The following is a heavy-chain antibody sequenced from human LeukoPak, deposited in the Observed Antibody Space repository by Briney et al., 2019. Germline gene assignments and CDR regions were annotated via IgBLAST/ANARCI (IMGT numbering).Heavy chain of an antibody. J-gene: IGHJ4*02. Sequence: RGSLRLSCAASGLTVSSNYMSWVRQDPGKGLEWDSVIYSGGSTYYADSVKGRFTISRDNSKNTLYLQMNSLRAEDTAVYYCASGYCSSTSCAYPFDYWGQGTLVTVSP. V-gene: IGHV3-53*01. D-gene: IGHD2-2*01. CDR3: ASGYCSSTSCAYPFDY. CDR1: GLTVSSNY. CDR2: IYSGGST.